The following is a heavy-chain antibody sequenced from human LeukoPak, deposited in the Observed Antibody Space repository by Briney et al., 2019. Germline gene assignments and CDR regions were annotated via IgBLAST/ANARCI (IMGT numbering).Heavy chain of an antibody. Sequence: ASVRVSSTVSGYTLTILSMHCVRQAPGKGLEWMGGFDPEDGETIYAQKFQGRVNMTKHTSTDKAYMELSSLRSEDTAVYYCATDRFLHWGQGTLVTVSS. V-gene: IGHV1-24*01. CDR1: GYTLTILS. CDR3: ATDRFLH. CDR2: FDPEDGET. D-gene: IGHD2/OR15-2a*01. J-gene: IGHJ4*02.